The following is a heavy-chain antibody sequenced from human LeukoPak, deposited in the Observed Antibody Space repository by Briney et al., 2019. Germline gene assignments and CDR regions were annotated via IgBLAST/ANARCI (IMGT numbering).Heavy chain of an antibody. CDR3: ARYGDYEMFDY. CDR1: GGSVSSGSYY. CDR2: IYYSGST. Sequence: SETLSLTCTVSGGSVSSGSYYWSWIRQPPGKGLEWIGYIYYSGSTNYNPSLKSRVTMSVDTSTTQFSLKLSSVTAADTAVYYCARYGDYEMFDYWGQGTLVTVSS. J-gene: IGHJ4*02. D-gene: IGHD4-17*01. V-gene: IGHV4-61*01.